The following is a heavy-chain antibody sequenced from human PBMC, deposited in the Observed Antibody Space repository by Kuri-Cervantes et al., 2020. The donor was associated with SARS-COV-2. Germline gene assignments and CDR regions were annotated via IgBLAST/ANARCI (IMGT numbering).Heavy chain of an antibody. CDR1: GFSPSNARMG. D-gene: IGHD3-22*01. CDR2: IYYSGST. V-gene: IGHV4-61*01. Sequence: SGPTLVKPTETLTLTCTVSGFSPSNARMGVSWIRQPPGKGLEWIGNIYYSGSTNYNPSLKSRVTISVDTSKNQFSLKLSSVTAADTAVYYCARAGPDSSTGMDVWGQGTTVTVSS. CDR3: ARAGPDSSTGMDV. J-gene: IGHJ6*02.